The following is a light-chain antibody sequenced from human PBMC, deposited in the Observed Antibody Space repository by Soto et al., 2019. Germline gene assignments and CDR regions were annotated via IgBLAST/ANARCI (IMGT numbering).Light chain of an antibody. CDR3: QQTYTTPFT. CDR2: AAS. Sequence: DIQMTQSPSSLSASVGDRVTITCRASQSINRYINWYQQKSGKAPKLLINAASSLQSGVPSRFSGSGSGTDFTLTISNLQPEDFATYYCQQTYTTPFTFGPGTKVDSK. J-gene: IGKJ3*01. CDR1: QSINRY. V-gene: IGKV1-39*01.